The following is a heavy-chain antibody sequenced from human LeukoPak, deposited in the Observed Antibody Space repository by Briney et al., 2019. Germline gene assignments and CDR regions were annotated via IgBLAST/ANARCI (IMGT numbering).Heavy chain of an antibody. V-gene: IGHV3-21*01. CDR1: GFTFSSYS. Sequence: PGGSLRLSCAASGFTFSSYSMNWVRQAPGKGLEWVSSISSRSSYIYYADSVKGRLTISRDNAKNSLYLQMNSLRVEDTAVYYCASDPFNIAAHDAFNFWGQGTAVTVSS. CDR3: ASDPFNIAAHDAFNF. J-gene: IGHJ3*01. D-gene: IGHD2-21*01. CDR2: ISSRSSYI.